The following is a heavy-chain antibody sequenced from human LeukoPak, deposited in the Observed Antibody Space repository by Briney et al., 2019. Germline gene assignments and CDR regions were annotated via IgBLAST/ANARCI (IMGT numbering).Heavy chain of an antibody. CDR1: GFTFSSYS. J-gene: IGHJ6*02. CDR3: ARVDGYNHYVAYYYYGMDV. Sequence: GGSLRLSCAASGFTFSSYSMNWVRQAPGKGLEWVSYLGPSSSIIDYADSVKGRFTISSDSAKNSLYLQMNSLRAEDTAVYYCARVDGYNHYVAYYYYGMDVWGQGTTVTVSS. D-gene: IGHD5-24*01. CDR2: LGPSSSII. V-gene: IGHV3-48*01.